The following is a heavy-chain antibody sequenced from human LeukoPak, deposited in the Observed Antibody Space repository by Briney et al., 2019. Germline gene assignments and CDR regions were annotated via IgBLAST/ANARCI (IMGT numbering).Heavy chain of an antibody. CDR3: ARARVLERSRGVYNWFDP. J-gene: IGHJ5*02. Sequence: AASVKVSCKASGYTFTSYDINWVRQATGQGLEWMGWMNPNSGGTNYAQKFQGRVTMTRDTSISTAYMELSRLRSDDTAVYYCARARVLERSRGVYNWFDPWGQGTLVTVSS. V-gene: IGHV1-2*02. CDR2: MNPNSGGT. CDR1: GYTFTSYD. D-gene: IGHD1-1*01.